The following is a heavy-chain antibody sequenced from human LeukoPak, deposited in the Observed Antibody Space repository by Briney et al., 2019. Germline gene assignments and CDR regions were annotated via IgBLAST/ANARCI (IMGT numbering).Heavy chain of an antibody. Sequence: SVKVSCKASGGTFSSYAISWVRQAPGQGLEWMGGIIPIFGTANYAQKFQGRVTITADKSTSTAYMELSSLRAEDTAVYYCARGGETYGDSFDYWGQGTLVTVSS. CDR1: GGTFSSYA. CDR2: IIPIFGTA. J-gene: IGHJ4*02. CDR3: ARGGETYGDSFDY. V-gene: IGHV1-69*06. D-gene: IGHD4-17*01.